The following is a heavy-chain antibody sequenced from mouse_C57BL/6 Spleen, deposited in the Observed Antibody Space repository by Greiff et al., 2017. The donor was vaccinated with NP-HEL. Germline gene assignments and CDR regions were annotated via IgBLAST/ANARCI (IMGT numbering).Heavy chain of an antibody. CDR2: IYPGSGNT. CDR1: GYSFTSYY. Sequence: QVQLQQSGPELVKPGASVKISCKASGYSFTSYYIHWVKQRPGQGLEWIGWIYPGSGNTKYNEKFKGKATLTADTSSSTAYMQLSSLTSEDSAVYYCARGDYSNYENYFDYWGQGTTLTVSS. V-gene: IGHV1-66*01. CDR3: ARGDYSNYENYFDY. D-gene: IGHD2-5*01. J-gene: IGHJ2*01.